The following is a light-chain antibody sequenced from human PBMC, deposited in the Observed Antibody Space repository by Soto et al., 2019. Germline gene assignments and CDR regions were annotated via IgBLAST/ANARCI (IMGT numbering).Light chain of an antibody. CDR3: QQYGSSPKT. CDR2: GAS. V-gene: IGKV3-20*01. CDR1: QSVSSSY. J-gene: IGKJ1*01. Sequence: EIVLTQSPGTLSLSPGERATLSCRASQSVSSSYLAWYQQKPGQAPRLLIYGASSRATGIPDRFSGSGSGTDFNLTISRLEPEDFAVYYCQQYGSSPKTFGQGTKVEIK.